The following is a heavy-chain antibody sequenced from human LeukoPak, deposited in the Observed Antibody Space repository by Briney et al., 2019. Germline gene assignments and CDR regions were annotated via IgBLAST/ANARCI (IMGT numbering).Heavy chain of an antibody. J-gene: IGHJ4*02. CDR1: GFTFGDYG. V-gene: IGHV3-30*02. D-gene: IGHD4-23*01. CDR2: IRYDGSNK. Sequence: PGGSLRLSCEASGFTFGDYGMHWVRQAPGKGLEWVSFIRYDGSNKNYPDSVKGRFTISRDNSKNTLYLQMNSLRAEDTAVYYCAKDSSTVLTPYYFDYWGQGTLVTVSS. CDR3: AKDSSTVLTPYYFDY.